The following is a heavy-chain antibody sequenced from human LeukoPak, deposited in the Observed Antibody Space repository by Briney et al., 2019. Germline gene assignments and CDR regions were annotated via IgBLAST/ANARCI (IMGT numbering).Heavy chain of an antibody. CDR2: ISSSSSTI. V-gene: IGHV3-48*01. CDR1: GFTFSSYS. D-gene: IGHD3-22*01. Sequence: GGSLRLSCAASGFTFSSYSMNWVRQAPGKGLEWVSYISSSSSTIYYADSVEGRFTISRDNAKNSLYLQMNSLRAEDTAVYYCSRTLIVVGYWGQGTLVTVSP. J-gene: IGHJ4*02. CDR3: SRTLIVVGY.